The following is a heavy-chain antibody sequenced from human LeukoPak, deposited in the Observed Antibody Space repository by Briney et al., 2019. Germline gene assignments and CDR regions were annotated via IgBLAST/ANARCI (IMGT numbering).Heavy chain of an antibody. CDR3: ARGRADYYYDY. CDR2: ISDSGDST. CDR1: GFTFSSYA. D-gene: IGHD3-16*01. J-gene: IGHJ4*02. V-gene: IGHV3-23*01. Sequence: GGSLTLSCAASGFTFSSYAMSWVRQAPGKGLEWVSVISDSGDSTDYADSVKGRFTISRDNSKNTLSLQMNSLRAEDTASYYCARGRADYYYDYWGQGTLVTVSS.